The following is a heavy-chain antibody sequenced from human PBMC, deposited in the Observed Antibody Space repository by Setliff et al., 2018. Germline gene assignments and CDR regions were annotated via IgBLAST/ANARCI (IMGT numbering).Heavy chain of an antibody. CDR1: GDSMNSGVYY. J-gene: IGHJ4*02. V-gene: IGHV4-39*01. D-gene: IGHD1-1*01. CDR2: IYSGGTT. CDR3: ARTGTYRYFDY. Sequence: KPSETLSLTCKVSGDSMNSGVYYWAWIRQPPGKGLEWIGRIYSGGTTYYNSSLKSRVTISVDTSKSQFSLRLNSVTAADTAVYYCARTGTYRYFDYWGWGTLVTVSS.